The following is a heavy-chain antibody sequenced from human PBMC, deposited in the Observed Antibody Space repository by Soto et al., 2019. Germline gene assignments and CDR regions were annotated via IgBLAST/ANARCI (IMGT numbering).Heavy chain of an antibody. CDR1: GGSISSYY. D-gene: IGHD3-22*01. J-gene: IGHJ6*02. Sequence: SETLSLTCTVSGGSISSYYWSWIRQPPGKGLEWIGYIYYSGSTNYNPSLKSRVTISVDTSKNQFSLKLNSVTTADTTVYNCARDCYYYDSSGNHYYYGMDVWGQGATVTVSS. V-gene: IGHV4-59*01. CDR3: ARDCYYYDSSGNHYYYGMDV. CDR2: IYYSGST.